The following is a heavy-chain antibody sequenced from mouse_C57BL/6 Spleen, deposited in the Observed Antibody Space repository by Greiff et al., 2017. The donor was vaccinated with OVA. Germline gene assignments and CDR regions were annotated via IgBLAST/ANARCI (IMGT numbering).Heavy chain of an antibody. CDR3: ARGAITTVVDYWYFDV. V-gene: IGHV1-19*01. J-gene: IGHJ1*03. CDR1: GYTFTDYY. D-gene: IGHD1-1*01. CDR2: INPYNGGT. Sequence: EVQLQQSGPVLVKPGASVKMSCKASGYTFTDYYMNWVKQSHGKSLEWIGVINPYNGGTSYNQKFKGKATLTVDKSSSTAYMALNSLTSEDSAVYYCARGAITTVVDYWYFDVWGTGTTVTVSS.